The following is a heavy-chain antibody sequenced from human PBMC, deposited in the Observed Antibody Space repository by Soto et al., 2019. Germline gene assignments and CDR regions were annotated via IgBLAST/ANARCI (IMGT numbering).Heavy chain of an antibody. CDR1: GGSFKNYG. D-gene: IGHD1-1*01. CDR2: IIPMFGIV. Sequence: QVQLVQSGAEAKKPGSSVKVSCKTSGGSFKNYGFNWVRQVPGQGREWMGGIIPMFGIVKFGQIFQGRFTFTADESTGTAYMELTSLKPEDTAVYYCAGEVGGTGLQFWGQGTLVIVSS. J-gene: IGHJ4*02. V-gene: IGHV1-69*12. CDR3: AGEVGGTGLQF.